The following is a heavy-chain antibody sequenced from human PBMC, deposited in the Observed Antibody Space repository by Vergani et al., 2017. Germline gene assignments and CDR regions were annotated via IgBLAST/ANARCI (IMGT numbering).Heavy chain of an antibody. D-gene: IGHD6-6*01. J-gene: IGHJ3*02. CDR1: GGPISSYY. V-gene: IGHV4-59*01. CDR2: FYYSWRT. Sequence: QVQLQESGPGLVKPSETLSLTCTVSGGPISSYYWSWIRQPPGSGLEWIGYFYYSWRTNYNPSRKSRVAISVDKSKNQFSLKLSSVTAAEAAVYYCARGKKARQDALDIWGQGTMVTVSS. CDR3: ARGKKARQDALDI.